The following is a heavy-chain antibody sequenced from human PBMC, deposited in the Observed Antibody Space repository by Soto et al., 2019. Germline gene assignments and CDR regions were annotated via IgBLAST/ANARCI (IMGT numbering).Heavy chain of an antibody. CDR2: MNPNSGNT. CDR1: GDTFTNYD. CDR3: ARGRNGMDV. V-gene: IGHV1-8*01. J-gene: IGHJ6*01. Sequence: QVQLVQSGAEVKKPGASVKVSCKASGDTFTNYDIKWVRQATGQGLGWMGWMNPNSGNTGYAQKCQGRVTMTRNTSISTAYMELSSLRSEATTVYYCARGRNGMDVGGQGTTVTVSS.